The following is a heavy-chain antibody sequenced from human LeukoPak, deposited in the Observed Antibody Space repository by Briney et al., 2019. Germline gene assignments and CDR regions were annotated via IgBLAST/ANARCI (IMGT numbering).Heavy chain of an antibody. V-gene: IGHV1-3*01. CDR2: INAGNGNT. CDR1: GYTFTSYA. D-gene: IGHD6-13*01. CDR3: ARGGIAAALLYYFDY. Sequence: ASVKVSCRASGYTFTSYAMHWVRQAPGQRLEWMGWINAGNGNTKYSQKFQGRVTITADESTSTAYMELSSLRSEDTAVYYCARGGIAAALLYYFDYWGQGTLVTVSS. J-gene: IGHJ4*02.